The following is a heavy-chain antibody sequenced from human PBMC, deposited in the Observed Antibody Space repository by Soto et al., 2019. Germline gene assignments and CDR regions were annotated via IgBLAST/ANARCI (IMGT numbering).Heavy chain of an antibody. D-gene: IGHD1-1*01. CDR1: GLTISGKKY. J-gene: IGHJ3*01. CDR2: LYDVDGS. V-gene: IGHV3-53*01. Sequence: DVQLVESGGDLIQPGESLRLSCAAFGLTISGKKYVAWVRQAPGKGLEWVSALYDVDGSFYADSVTGRFTTSSDSSKITVYLQMNDLRPDDTAVYYCATWHEREHAFDVWGQGTTVTISS. CDR3: ATWHEREHAFDV.